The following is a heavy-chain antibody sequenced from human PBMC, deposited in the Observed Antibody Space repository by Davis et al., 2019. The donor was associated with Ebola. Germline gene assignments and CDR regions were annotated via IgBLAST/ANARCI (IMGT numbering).Heavy chain of an antibody. Sequence: GESLKISCAASGFTFRGHWMHWVRQASGKGLEWVGRIRSKANSYATAYAASVKGRFTISRGDSKNTAYLQMNSLKTEDTAVYYCTGTLYDSSGIHDYWGQGTLVTVSS. D-gene: IGHD3-22*01. V-gene: IGHV3-73*01. CDR1: GFTFRGHW. CDR3: TGTLYDSSGIHDY. J-gene: IGHJ4*02. CDR2: IRSKANSYAT.